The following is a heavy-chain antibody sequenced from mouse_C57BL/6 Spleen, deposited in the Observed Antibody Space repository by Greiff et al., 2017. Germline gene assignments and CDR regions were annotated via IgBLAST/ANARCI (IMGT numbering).Heavy chain of an antibody. CDR1: GFTFSSYA. V-gene: IGHV5-4*01. CDR3: AREEREYFDY. Sequence: EVQGVESGGGLVKPGGSLKLSCAASGFTFSSYAMSWVRQTPEKRLEWVATISDGGSYTYYPDNVKGRFTISRDNAKNNLYLQMSHLKSEDTAMYYCAREEREYFDYWGQGTTLTVSS. CDR2: ISDGGSYT. J-gene: IGHJ2*01.